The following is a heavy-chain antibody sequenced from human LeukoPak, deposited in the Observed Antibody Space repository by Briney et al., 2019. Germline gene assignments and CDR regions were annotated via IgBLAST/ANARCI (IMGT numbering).Heavy chain of an antibody. Sequence: SQTLSLTCIVSGASISSESYYWSWIRQPAGKGLEWIGRIYTSGSTNYNPSLKSRVTISVDTSKNQFSLKLSSVTAADTAVYYCARNDFWSGYLDYWGQGTLVTVSS. CDR1: GASISSESYY. J-gene: IGHJ4*02. CDR2: IYTSGST. CDR3: ARNDFWSGYLDY. D-gene: IGHD3-3*01. V-gene: IGHV4-61*02.